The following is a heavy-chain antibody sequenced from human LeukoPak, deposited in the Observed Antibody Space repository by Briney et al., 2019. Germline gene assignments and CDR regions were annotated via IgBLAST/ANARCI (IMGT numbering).Heavy chain of an antibody. Sequence: GRSLRLSCAASGFTFSTYAMHWVRHAPGKGLEWVAVISYDGSNKYYADSVKGRFTISRDNSKNTLYLQMNRLRAEDTAVNYCARDGGGCFDYWGEGTLVTVSS. J-gene: IGHJ4*02. CDR3: ARDGGGCFDY. D-gene: IGHD3-16*01. CDR2: ISYDGSNK. CDR1: GFTFSTYA. V-gene: IGHV3-30-3*01.